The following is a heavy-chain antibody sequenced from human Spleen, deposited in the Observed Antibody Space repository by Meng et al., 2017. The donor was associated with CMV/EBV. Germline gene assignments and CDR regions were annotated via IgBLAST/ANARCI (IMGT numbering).Heavy chain of an antibody. V-gene: IGHV1-45*02. Sequence: SGYTFTYRYLHWVRQAPGQALEWMGWITPFNGNTTYAQKFQDRVTITRDRSMSTAYMELSSLRSEDTAMYYCAIWDQLLRSAGMDVWGQGTMVTVSS. CDR1: GYTFTYRY. J-gene: IGHJ6*02. D-gene: IGHD2-2*01. CDR3: AIWDQLLRSAGMDV. CDR2: ITPFNGNT.